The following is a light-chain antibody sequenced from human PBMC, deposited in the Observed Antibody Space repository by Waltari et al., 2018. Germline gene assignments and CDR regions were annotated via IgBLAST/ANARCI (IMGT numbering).Light chain of an antibody. CDR3: SSYAGNNNHYV. V-gene: IGLV2-8*01. J-gene: IGLJ1*01. CDR2: EVS. CDR1: SSDVGNYNY. Sequence: QSALTQPPSASGSPGQSVTISCTGTSSDVGNYNYVSWYQQHPGKAPKLIIFEVSERPSGVPDRFSGSKSGNMASLTVSGLQAEDEADYYCSSYAGNNNHYVFGTGTKVTVL.